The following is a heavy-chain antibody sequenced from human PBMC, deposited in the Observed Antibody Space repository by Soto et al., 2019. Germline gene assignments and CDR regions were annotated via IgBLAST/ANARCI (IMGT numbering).Heavy chain of an antibody. V-gene: IGHV1-18*01. D-gene: IGHD3-9*01. CDR1: GYTFTSYG. CDR2: ISAYNGNT. Sequence: ASVKVSCKASGYTFTSYGISWVRQAPGQGLEWMGWISAYNGNTNYAQKLQGRATMTTDTSTSTAYMELRSLRSDDTAVYYCARDPTPQYYDILTGYYGWFDPWGMGTLVTVSS. CDR3: ARDPTPQYYDILTGYYGWFDP. J-gene: IGHJ5*02.